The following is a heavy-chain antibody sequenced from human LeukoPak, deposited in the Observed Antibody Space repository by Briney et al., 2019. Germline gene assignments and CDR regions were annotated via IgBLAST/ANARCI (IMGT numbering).Heavy chain of an antibody. D-gene: IGHD2-15*01. CDR1: GGSISSYY. Sequence: SETLSLTCTVSGGSISSYYWSWIRQPPGKGLEWIGYIYSSGSTNYNPSLKSRVTISVDTSKNQFSLKLNSVTAADTAVYYCARHLVVAATAFDSWGQGTLATVSS. CDR3: ARHLVVAATAFDS. J-gene: IGHJ4*02. V-gene: IGHV4-59*08. CDR2: IYSSGST.